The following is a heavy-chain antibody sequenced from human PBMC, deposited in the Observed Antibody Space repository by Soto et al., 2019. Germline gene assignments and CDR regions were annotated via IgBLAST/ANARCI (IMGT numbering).Heavy chain of an antibody. J-gene: IGHJ4*02. CDR3: ERGAGGCSWPSTTFDS. V-gene: IGHV3-66*01. Sequence: PGGSLRLSCAASGFTVSNNYMTWVRQAPGRGLDWVSIIFSAGSTYYADSVRGRFTISRDNSKNTLYLQMNSLRAEDTAIYYCERGAGGCSWPSTTFDSLGQGT. CDR2: IFSAGST. D-gene: IGHD6-13*01. CDR1: GFTVSNNY.